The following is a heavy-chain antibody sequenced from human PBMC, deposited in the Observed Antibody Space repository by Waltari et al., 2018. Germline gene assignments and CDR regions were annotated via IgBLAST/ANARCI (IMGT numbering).Heavy chain of an antibody. Sequence: QVQLVQSGAEVKKPGSSVEVSCKASGGTFSSYAISWVRQAPGQGLEWMGGIIPIFGTANYAQKFQGRVTITTDESTSTADMELSSLRSEDTAVYYCARDADNDILTGWGQGTLVTVSS. D-gene: IGHD3-9*01. CDR2: IIPIFGTA. CDR3: ARDADNDILTG. V-gene: IGHV1-69*05. CDR1: GGTFSSYA. J-gene: IGHJ4*02.